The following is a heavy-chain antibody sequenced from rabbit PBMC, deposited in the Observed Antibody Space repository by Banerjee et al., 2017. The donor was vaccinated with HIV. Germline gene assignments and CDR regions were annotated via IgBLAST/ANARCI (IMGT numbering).Heavy chain of an antibody. D-gene: IGHD1-1*01. CDR1: GIDFSSYY. V-gene: IGHV1S40*01. J-gene: IGHJ4*01. CDR3: ARSDVGIGWAFTL. Sequence: QSLEESGGDLVKPGASLTLSCEASGIDFSSYYLSWVRQAPGKGLEWIGRIYTDTSNIYYASWAKGRFTISKTSSTTVTLQMTSLTAADTATYFCARSDVGIGWAFTLWGPGTLVTVS. CDR2: IYTDTSNI.